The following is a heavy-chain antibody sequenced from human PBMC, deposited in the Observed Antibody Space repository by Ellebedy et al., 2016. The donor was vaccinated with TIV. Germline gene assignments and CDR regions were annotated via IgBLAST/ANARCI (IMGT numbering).Heavy chain of an antibody. J-gene: IGHJ4*02. CDR2: INRDRSSA. Sequence: GESLKISCAASGFTFSNYWIHWVRQAPGKGLVWLSRINRDRSSANYADSVKGRFSISRDNSKNTLYVQMNSLRAEDTAVYYCARGGRDQWLIDYWGQGTLVTVSS. D-gene: IGHD6-19*01. CDR1: GFTFSNYW. CDR3: ARGGRDQWLIDY. V-gene: IGHV3-74*01.